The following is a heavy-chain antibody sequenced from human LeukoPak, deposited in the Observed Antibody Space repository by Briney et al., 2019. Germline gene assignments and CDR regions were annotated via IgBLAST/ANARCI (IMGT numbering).Heavy chain of an antibody. CDR2: IWYGGSNK. CDR1: GFTFSSYG. CDR3: ARDGGSGWLNY. Sequence: GGSLRLSCAASGFTFSSYGMHWVRQAPGKGLEWVAVIWYGGSNKYYADSVKGRFTISRDNSKNTLYLQMNILRAEDTAVYYCARDGGSGWLNYWGQGALVTVSS. J-gene: IGHJ4*02. V-gene: IGHV3-33*01. D-gene: IGHD6-19*01.